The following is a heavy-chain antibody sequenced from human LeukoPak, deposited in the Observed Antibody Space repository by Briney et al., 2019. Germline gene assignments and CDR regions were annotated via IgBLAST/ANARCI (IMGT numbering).Heavy chain of an antibody. J-gene: IGHJ4*02. CDR1: GFTFSNYW. CDR2: IKQDGNEI. D-gene: IGHD6-13*01. V-gene: IGHV3-7*01. CDR3: ARDPRPYSSWSYYFDY. Sequence: GGSLRLSCAASGFTFSNYWMNWVRQAPGKGLEWVDNIKQDGNEIYSLDSVKGRFTISRDNAKNSLYLQMNSLRAEDTAVYYCARDPRPYSSWSYYFDYWGQGTLVTVSS.